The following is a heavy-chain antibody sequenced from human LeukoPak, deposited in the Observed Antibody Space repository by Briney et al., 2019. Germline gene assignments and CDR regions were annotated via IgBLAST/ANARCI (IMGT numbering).Heavy chain of an antibody. Sequence: PSETLSLTCAVYDGSFSGYYWSWIRQPPGKGLEWIGEINHSGSTNYNPSLKSRVTISVGTSKNQFSLKLSSVTAADTAVYYCARVRSSWYYYYYGMDVWGQGTTVTVSS. CDR1: DGSFSGYY. D-gene: IGHD6-13*01. CDR2: INHSGST. V-gene: IGHV4-34*01. CDR3: ARVRSSWYYYYYGMDV. J-gene: IGHJ6*02.